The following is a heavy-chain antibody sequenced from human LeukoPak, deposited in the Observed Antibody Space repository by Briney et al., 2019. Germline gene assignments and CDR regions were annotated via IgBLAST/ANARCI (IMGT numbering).Heavy chain of an antibody. CDR3: ARDLFGALDY. D-gene: IGHD3-10*01. J-gene: IGHJ4*02. CDR2: ISTSGRTI. V-gene: IGHV3-48*03. Sequence: PGGSLRLSCAASGFIFGSFEMNWVRQAPGKGLEWVSYISTSGRTIHYADSVKSRFTISRDNAKNSLFLQMNSLRAEDTAVYYCARDLFGALDYWGQGALVTVSS. CDR1: GFIFGSFE.